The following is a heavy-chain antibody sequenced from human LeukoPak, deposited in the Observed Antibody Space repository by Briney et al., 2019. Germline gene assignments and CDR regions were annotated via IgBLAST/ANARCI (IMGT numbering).Heavy chain of an antibody. CDR1: GFAFSVYA. CDR2: INANSVST. CDR3: AKPISGGLAVTADWFRP. V-gene: IGHV3-23*01. J-gene: IGHJ5*02. D-gene: IGHD6-19*01. Sequence: GGSLRLSCAASGFAFSVYAMSWLRQPPGKGLEWVSTINANSVSTSYAASVRGRFTISRDNAKDTVYLQLNRLSTDDTATYYCAKPISGGLAVTADWFRPWGQGTLVVVSS.